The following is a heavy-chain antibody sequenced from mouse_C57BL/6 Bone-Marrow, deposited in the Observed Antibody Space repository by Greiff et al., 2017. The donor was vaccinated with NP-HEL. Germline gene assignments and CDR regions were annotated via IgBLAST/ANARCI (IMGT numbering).Heavy chain of an antibody. V-gene: IGHV1-15*01. J-gene: IGHJ2*01. Sequence: VQLQESGAELVRPGASVTLSCKASGYTFTDYEMHWVKQTPVHGLEWIGAIDPETGGTAYNQKFKGKAILTADKSSSTAYMELRSLTSEDSAVYYCTHYGNYNYWGQGTTLTVSS. CDR2: IDPETGGT. D-gene: IGHD2-1*01. CDR3: THYGNYNY. CDR1: GYTFTDYE.